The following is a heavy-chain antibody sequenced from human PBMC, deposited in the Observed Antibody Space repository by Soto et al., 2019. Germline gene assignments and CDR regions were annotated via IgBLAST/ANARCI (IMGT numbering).Heavy chain of an antibody. CDR3: ARDRPDFWSGYYVDY. V-gene: IGHV1-2*02. Sequence: ASVKVSCKASGYTFTGYYMHWARQAPGQGLEWMGWINPNSGGTNYAQKCQGRVTMTRDTSISTAYMELSRLRSDGTAVDYCARDRPDFWSGYYVDYWGQGNLVTGSS. CDR1: GYTFTGYY. CDR2: INPNSGGT. D-gene: IGHD3-3*01. J-gene: IGHJ4*02.